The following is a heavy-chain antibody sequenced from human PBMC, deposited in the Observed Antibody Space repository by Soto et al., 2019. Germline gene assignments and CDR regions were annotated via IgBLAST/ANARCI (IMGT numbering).Heavy chain of an antibody. D-gene: IGHD3-22*01. J-gene: IGHJ4*02. CDR1: GYTFTGYY. CDR3: ARDLPDYYDSSGYLLFDY. Sequence: ASVKVSCKASGYTFTGYYMHGVRQAPGQGLEWMGWINPNSGGTNYAQKFQGRVTMTRDTSISTAYMELSRLRSDDTAVYYCARDLPDYYDSSGYLLFDYWGQGTLVTVSS. V-gene: IGHV1-2*02. CDR2: INPNSGGT.